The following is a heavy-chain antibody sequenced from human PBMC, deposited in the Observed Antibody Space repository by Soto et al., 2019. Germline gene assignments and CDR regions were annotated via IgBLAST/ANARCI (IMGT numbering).Heavy chain of an antibody. Sequence: EVQLLDSGGGLVQPGGSLRLSCAASGFTFSTYAMSWVRQAPGKGLEWVSGISGGGHNTYYADSVKGRFTISRDNSKNTLYLQMTSLRAEDTAVYYCARATSGFDFWGQGTLVTVSS. J-gene: IGHJ4*02. CDR1: GFTFSTYA. V-gene: IGHV3-23*01. CDR3: ARATSGFDF. CDR2: ISGGGHNT. D-gene: IGHD1-26*01.